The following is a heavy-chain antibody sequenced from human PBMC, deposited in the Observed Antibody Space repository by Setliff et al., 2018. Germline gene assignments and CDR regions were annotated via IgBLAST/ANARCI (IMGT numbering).Heavy chain of an antibody. CDR1: GFTFASHA. D-gene: IGHD1-26*01. V-gene: IGHV3-30-3*01. Sequence: GGSLRLSCEASGFTFASHALHWVRQAPGKGLDWVAVISYHGNNKDHADSVRGRFTISRDNNKNTLYLQMNTLRAEDTAVYYCARDRGSGTQLPFDHWGQ. CDR3: ARDRGSGTQLPFDH. J-gene: IGHJ4*02. CDR2: ISYHGNNK.